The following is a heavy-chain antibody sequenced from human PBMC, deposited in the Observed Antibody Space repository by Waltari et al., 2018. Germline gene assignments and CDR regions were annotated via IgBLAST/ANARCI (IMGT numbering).Heavy chain of an antibody. CDR1: GGSINSETW. D-gene: IGHD1-26*01. Sequence: QVQLQESGPGLVRPSGTLSLTCAVSGGSINSETWWRWVRQPPGKGLELIAEIHHSGSTNYNPSLMSRVTVSVDKSKNQFSLQLRSVTAADTAVYYCARDPIVGATPGIWGIDVWGQGTTVTVSS. V-gene: IGHV4-4*02. J-gene: IGHJ6*02. CDR2: IHHSGST. CDR3: ARDPIVGATPGIWGIDV.